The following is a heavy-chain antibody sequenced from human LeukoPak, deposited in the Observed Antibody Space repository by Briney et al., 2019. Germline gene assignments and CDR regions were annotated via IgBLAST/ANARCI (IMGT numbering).Heavy chain of an antibody. CDR3: ARDVSDSGTHSHLGY. V-gene: IGHV3-30*03. J-gene: IGHJ4*02. CDR1: GFTFSSYG. Sequence: GGSLRLSCAASGFTFSSYGMHWVRQAPGKGLEWVAVISYDGSNKYYADSVKGRFTISRDNSKNTLYLQMNSLRAEDTAVYYCARDVSDSGTHSHLGYWGQGTLVTVSS. CDR2: ISYDGSNK. D-gene: IGHD1-26*01.